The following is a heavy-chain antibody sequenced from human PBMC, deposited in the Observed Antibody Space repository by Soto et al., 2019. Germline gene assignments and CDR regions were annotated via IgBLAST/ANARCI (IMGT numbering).Heavy chain of an antibody. D-gene: IGHD3-22*01. CDR1: GGTFSIYA. CDR2: IIPIFGTA. CDR3: ARDHSATYYYDSSGRVDAFDI. Sequence: SVKVSCKASGGTFSIYAISWVRQAPGQGLEWMGGIIPIFGTANYAQKFQGRVTITADESTSTAYMELSSLRSEDTAVYYCARDHSATYYYDSSGRVDAFDIWGQGTMVTVSS. J-gene: IGHJ3*02. V-gene: IGHV1-69*13.